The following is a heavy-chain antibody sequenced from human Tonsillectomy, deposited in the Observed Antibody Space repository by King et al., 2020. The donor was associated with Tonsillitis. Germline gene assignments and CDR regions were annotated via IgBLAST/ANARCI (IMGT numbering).Heavy chain of an antibody. J-gene: IGHJ4*02. CDR3: ARVRGSRCLDY. D-gene: IGHD1-26*01. CDR1: GFTFSSDW. V-gene: IGHV3-7*01. CDR2: IKQYGSEK. Sequence: QLVQSGGGLVQPGGSLRLSCAASGFTFSSDWLSWVLQAPGKGLEWVVNIKQYGSEKYYVGSVKGRFTISRANAKNSLYLQMNSLRAEDTAVYYCARVRGSRCLDYWGQGTLVTVSS.